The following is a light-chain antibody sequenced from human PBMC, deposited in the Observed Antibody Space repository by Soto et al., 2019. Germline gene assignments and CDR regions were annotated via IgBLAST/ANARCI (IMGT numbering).Light chain of an antibody. V-gene: IGKV3-20*01. CDR3: QRFGG. J-gene: IGKJ1*01. CDR1: QSVSSSH. Sequence: EIVLTQSPGTLSLSPGERATLSCRASQSVSSSHLAWYQQKPGQAPRLLIYSASSRATGIPDRFSVSGSGTDFPLTIRRLEPEDFAVDYCQRFGGFGQGTKVEIK. CDR2: SAS.